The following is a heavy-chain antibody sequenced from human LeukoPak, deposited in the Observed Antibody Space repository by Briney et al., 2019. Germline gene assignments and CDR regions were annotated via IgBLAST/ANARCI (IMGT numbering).Heavy chain of an antibody. V-gene: IGHV4-59*01. J-gene: IGHJ6*02. CDR2: IYYNGST. CDR1: GGSISSYY. CDR3: ARALDRGTHYDFWSGYPDYYYYGMDV. Sequence: SETLSLTCTVSGGSISSYYWSWIRQPPGKGLEWIGYIYYNGSTNYNPSLKSRVTISVDTSKNQFSLKLSSVTAADTAVYYCARALDRGTHYDFWSGYPDYYYYGMDVWGQGTTVTVSS. D-gene: IGHD3-3*01.